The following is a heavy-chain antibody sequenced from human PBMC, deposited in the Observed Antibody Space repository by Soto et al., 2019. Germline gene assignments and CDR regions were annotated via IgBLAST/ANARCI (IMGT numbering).Heavy chain of an antibody. Sequence: GASVKVSCKASGGTFSNYTISWVRQAPGQGLEWMGRIIPILGIANYAQKFQGRVTITADKSTSTAYMELSSLRSEDTAVYYCMTGSSFQFDYWGQGTLVTVSS. CDR3: MTGSSFQFDY. CDR2: IIPILGIA. CDR1: GGTFSNYT. V-gene: IGHV1-69*02. D-gene: IGHD6-13*01. J-gene: IGHJ4*02.